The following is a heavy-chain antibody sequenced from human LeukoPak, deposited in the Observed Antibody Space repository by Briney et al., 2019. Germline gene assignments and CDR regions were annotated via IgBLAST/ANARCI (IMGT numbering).Heavy chain of an antibody. D-gene: IGHD3-22*01. Sequence: GGSLRLSCAASGFTLSSYEINWVRQAPGKGLEWVSYISSSGNTKYYADSVKGRFTISRDNAKNSLYLQMNSLRAEDTAVYYCARVSYDRSGYSYYWGQGTLVTVSS. CDR3: ARVSYDRSGYSYY. V-gene: IGHV3-48*03. J-gene: IGHJ4*02. CDR1: GFTLSSYE. CDR2: ISSSGNTK.